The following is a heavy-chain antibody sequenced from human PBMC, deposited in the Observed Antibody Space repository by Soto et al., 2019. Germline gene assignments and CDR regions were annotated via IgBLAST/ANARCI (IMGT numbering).Heavy chain of an antibody. V-gene: IGHV3-53*01. CDR3: ARDYVGATAWYFDL. Sequence: PGGSLRLSCAASGFTVSSNYMSWVRQAPGKGLEWVSVMYSGGSTYYADSVKGRFTISRDNSKNTLYLQMNSLRAEDTAVYYCARDYVGATAWYFDLWGRGTLVTVSS. CDR1: GFTVSSNY. J-gene: IGHJ2*01. CDR2: MYSGGST. D-gene: IGHD1-26*01.